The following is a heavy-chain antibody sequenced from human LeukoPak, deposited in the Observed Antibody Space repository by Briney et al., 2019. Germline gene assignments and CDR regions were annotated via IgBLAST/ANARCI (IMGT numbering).Heavy chain of an antibody. CDR3: ARDRGLPHRHFDY. CDR2: INSDGSST. V-gene: IGHV3-74*01. Sequence: PGGSLRLSCAASGFTFSSYWMHWVRQAPGKGLVWVSRINSDGSSTSYADSVKGRFTISRDNAKNTLYLQMNSLRAEDTAAYYCARDRGLPHRHFDYWGQGTLVTVSS. CDR1: GFTFSSYW. J-gene: IGHJ4*02. D-gene: IGHD4-17*01.